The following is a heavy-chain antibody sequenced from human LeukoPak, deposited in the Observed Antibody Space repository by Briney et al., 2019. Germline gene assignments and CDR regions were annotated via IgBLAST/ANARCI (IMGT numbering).Heavy chain of an antibody. V-gene: IGHV4-30-4*01. CDR3: ARVSLPPRLGSRDYGGYFDY. J-gene: IGHJ4*02. CDR1: GGSISSGDYY. CDR2: IYYSGST. D-gene: IGHD4-23*01. Sequence: NPSQTLSLTCTVSGGSISSGDYYWSWIRQPPGKGLEWIGYIYYSGSTYYNPSLKSRVTISVDTSKNQFSLKLSSVTAADTAVYYCARVSLPPRLGSRDYGGYFDYWGQGTLVTVSS.